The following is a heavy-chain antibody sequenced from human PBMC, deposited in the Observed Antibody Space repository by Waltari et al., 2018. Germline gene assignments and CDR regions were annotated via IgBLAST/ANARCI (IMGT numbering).Heavy chain of an antibody. J-gene: IGHJ6*03. CDR1: GYSFTSYN. CDR2: MNPTRGST. Sequence: QVQLVQSGAEVKKPGASVKVSCKASGYSFTSYNINWVRQAAGQGIEWMGWMNPTRGSTGYAQKFQDRVTITRNTSIGTAYMELRSLRSEDTAVYYCARDYGSGTYYYMDVWGKGTTVTVSS. CDR3: ARDYGSGTYYYMDV. V-gene: IGHV1-8*03. D-gene: IGHD3-10*01.